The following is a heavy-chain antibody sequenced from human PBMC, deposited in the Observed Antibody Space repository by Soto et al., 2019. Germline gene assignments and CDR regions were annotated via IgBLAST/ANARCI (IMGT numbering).Heavy chain of an antibody. V-gene: IGHV1-69*06. J-gene: IGHJ6*02. D-gene: IGHD3-16*01. Sequence: ASVKVSCKASGGTCSNHAISWVRQAPGEGLEWMGGIVPMFGTANYAQKFEGRVTTTADKSTNTAYMELSSLTSEDTAVYYCARGDDFDYYYGVDVWGQGTTVTVSS. CDR1: GGTCSNHA. CDR3: ARGDDFDYYYGVDV. CDR2: IVPMFGTA.